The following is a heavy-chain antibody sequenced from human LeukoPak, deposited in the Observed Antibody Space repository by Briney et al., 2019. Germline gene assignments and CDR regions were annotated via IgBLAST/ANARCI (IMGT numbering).Heavy chain of an antibody. CDR1: GGSISSSSYY. V-gene: IGHV4-61*02. Sequence: SETLSLTCTVSGGSISSSSYYWSWIRQPAGKGLEWIGRIYTSGSTNYNPSLKSRVTMSVDTSKNQFSLKLSSVTAADTAVYYCARAKYQLLPPPYYYYYMDVWGKGTTVTVSS. CDR2: IYTSGST. J-gene: IGHJ6*03. CDR3: ARAKYQLLPPPYYYYYMDV. D-gene: IGHD2-2*01.